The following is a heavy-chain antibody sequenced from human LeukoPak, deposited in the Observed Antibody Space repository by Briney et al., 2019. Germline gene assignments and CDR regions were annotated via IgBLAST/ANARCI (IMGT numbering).Heavy chain of an antibody. J-gene: IGHJ4*02. Sequence: GGFLRFSCAASGFTFSNYGMHWVRQAPGKGLEWVAFISYDGSNKFYADSVKGRFTISRDNSKNTLYLQMNSLRAGDTAVYYCKEVDFWGQGTLVTVSS. V-gene: IGHV3-30*03. CDR3: KEVDF. CDR1: GFTFSNYG. CDR2: ISYDGSNK.